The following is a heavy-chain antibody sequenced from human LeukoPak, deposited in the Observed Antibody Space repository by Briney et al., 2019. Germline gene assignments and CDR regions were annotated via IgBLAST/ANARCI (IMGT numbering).Heavy chain of an antibody. V-gene: IGHV1-69*01. Sequence: ASVKVSCKASGGTFSSYAISWVRQAPGQGLEWMGGIIPIFSTANYAQKFQGRVTITADESTSTAYMELSSLRSEDTAVYYCARAGDFWSGYYFVWFDPWGQGTLVTVSS. J-gene: IGHJ5*02. CDR1: GGTFSSYA. CDR3: ARAGDFWSGYYFVWFDP. D-gene: IGHD3-3*01. CDR2: IIPIFSTA.